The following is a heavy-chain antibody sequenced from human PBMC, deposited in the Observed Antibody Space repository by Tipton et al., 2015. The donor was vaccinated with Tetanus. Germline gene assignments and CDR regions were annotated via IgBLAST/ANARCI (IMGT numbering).Heavy chain of an antibody. Sequence: TLSLTCTVSGGSVSRSSHDWTWVRQPPGKGLEWIGSVYNSGGTYYNPSLKSRVTISVDTSKNQFSLKLSSVTAADTAVYYCARIYDFWSGYYSDHWGQGTLVTVSS. CDR2: VYNSGGT. J-gene: IGHJ4*02. V-gene: IGHV4-39*01. CDR1: GGSVSRSSHD. CDR3: ARIYDFWSGYYSDH. D-gene: IGHD3-3*01.